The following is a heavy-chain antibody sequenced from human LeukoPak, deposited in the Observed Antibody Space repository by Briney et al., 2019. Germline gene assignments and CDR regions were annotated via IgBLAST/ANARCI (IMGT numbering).Heavy chain of an antibody. D-gene: IGHD4/OR15-4a*01. V-gene: IGHV4-61*02. Sequence: SQTLSLTCTVSGGSISSGSYYWSWIRQPAGKGLEWIGRISTSGTTNYDPSLKNRVTLSVDTSRNQLSLQLSSVTTADTAVYYCVRGPYGASISKWFDPWGQGTLVIVSS. J-gene: IGHJ5*02. CDR3: VRGPYGASISKWFDP. CDR1: GGSISSGSYY. CDR2: ISTSGTT.